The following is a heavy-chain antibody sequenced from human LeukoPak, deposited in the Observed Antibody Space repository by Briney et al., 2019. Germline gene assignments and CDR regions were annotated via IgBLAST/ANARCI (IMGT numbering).Heavy chain of an antibody. D-gene: IGHD1-26*01. Sequence: GGSLRLSCAASGFTFSSYAMHWVRQAPGKGLEWVAVISYDGSNKYYADSVKGRFTISRDNSKNTLYLQMNSLRAEDTAVYYCAYSGSYRLLDAFDIWGQGTMVTVSS. J-gene: IGHJ3*02. CDR3: AYSGSYRLLDAFDI. CDR1: GFTFSSYA. CDR2: ISYDGSNK. V-gene: IGHV3-30*04.